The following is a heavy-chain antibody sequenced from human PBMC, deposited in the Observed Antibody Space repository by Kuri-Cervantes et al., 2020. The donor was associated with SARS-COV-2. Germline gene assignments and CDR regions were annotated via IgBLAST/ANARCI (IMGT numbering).Heavy chain of an antibody. CDR1: GGSISSYY. D-gene: IGHD3-10*01. Sequence: SETLSLTCTVSGGSISSYYWSWIRQPPGKGLEWIGYIYYSGSTNYNPSLKSRVTISVDTSKNQFSLKLSSVTAADTAVYYCASLGGGSGSAVASDYWGQGTRVT. V-gene: IGHV4-59*12. J-gene: IGHJ4*02. CDR2: IYYSGST. CDR3: ASLGGGSGSAVASDY.